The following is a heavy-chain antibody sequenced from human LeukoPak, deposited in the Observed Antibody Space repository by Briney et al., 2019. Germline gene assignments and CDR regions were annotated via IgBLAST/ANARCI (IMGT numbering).Heavy chain of an antibody. CDR1: GYTFTGHY. D-gene: IGHD6-13*01. V-gene: IGHV1-2*02. Sequence: ASVKVSCKASGYTFTGHYVHWVRQAPGQGLEWMGWIDPSSGGTNSSQKFQGRVTMARDTSITTGHIDLSSLTSDDTDIYFCERDRIAPAGSIIDYWGQGTLVTVSS. CDR2: IDPSSGGT. CDR3: ERDRIAPAGSIIDY. J-gene: IGHJ4*02.